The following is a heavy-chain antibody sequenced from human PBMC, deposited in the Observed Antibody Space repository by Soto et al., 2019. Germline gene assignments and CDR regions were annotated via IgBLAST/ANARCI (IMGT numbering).Heavy chain of an antibody. CDR2: ISSSSSYI. D-gene: IGHD1-20*01. Sequence: EVQLVESGGGLVKPGGSLRLSCAASGFTFSSYSMNWVRQAPGKGLEWVSSISSSSSYIYYADSVKGRFTISRDNAKNSLYLQMNSLRAEDTAVYYCARVRVRDNWNDGGAFDIWGQGTMVTVSS. J-gene: IGHJ3*02. CDR1: GFTFSSYS. V-gene: IGHV3-21*01. CDR3: ARVRVRDNWNDGGAFDI.